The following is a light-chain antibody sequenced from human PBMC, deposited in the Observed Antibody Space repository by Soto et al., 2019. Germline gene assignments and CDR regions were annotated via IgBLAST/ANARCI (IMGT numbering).Light chain of an antibody. CDR2: AAS. J-gene: IGKJ3*01. Sequence: DIQMTQSPSSLCASVGDRVTITCRASQSISSYLNWYQQKPGKAPKLLIYAASSLQSGVPSRFSGSGSGTDFTLTISSLQPEDFATYYCQQSYSTLSFTFGPGTKVDIK. V-gene: IGKV1-39*01. CDR3: QQSYSTLSFT. CDR1: QSISSY.